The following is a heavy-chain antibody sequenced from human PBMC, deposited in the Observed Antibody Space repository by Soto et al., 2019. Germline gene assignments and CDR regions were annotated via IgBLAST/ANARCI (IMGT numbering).Heavy chain of an antibody. CDR2: IYHSGST. Sequence: LTCTVSGGSISSGDYYWSWIRQPPGKGLEWIGYIYHSGSTYYNPSLKSRVTISVDRSKNQFSLKLSSVTAADTAVYYCARAPIYSGYEYYFDYWGQGTLVTVSS. CDR1: GGSISSGDYY. V-gene: IGHV4-30-2*01. CDR3: ARAPIYSGYEYYFDY. D-gene: IGHD5-12*01. J-gene: IGHJ4*02.